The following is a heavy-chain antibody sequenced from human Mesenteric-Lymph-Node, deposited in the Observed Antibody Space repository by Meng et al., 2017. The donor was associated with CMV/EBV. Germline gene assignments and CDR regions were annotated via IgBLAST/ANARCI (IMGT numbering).Heavy chain of an antibody. CDR2: MNPNSGNT. V-gene: IGHV1-8*01. D-gene: IGHD6-13*01. CDR3: ARVGTSNNWYVWFDP. Sequence: ASGYTFTSYDINWVRQATGQGLEWMGWMNPNSGNTGYAQKFQGRVTMTRNTSISTAYMELNSLRSEDTAVYYCARVGTSNNWYVWFDPWGQGTLVSLL. CDR1: GYTFTSYD. J-gene: IGHJ5*02.